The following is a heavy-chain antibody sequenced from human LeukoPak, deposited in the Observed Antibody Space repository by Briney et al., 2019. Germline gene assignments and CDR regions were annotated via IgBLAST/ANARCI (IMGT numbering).Heavy chain of an antibody. CDR2: IKRRSDGGVT. CDR1: GFTFNNAW. CDR3: ATEGDRGYSSNWYNGVDAFDI. D-gene: IGHD6-13*01. J-gene: IGHJ3*02. V-gene: IGHV3-15*01. Sequence: PGGSLRLSCVASGFTFNNAWVSWVRQAAGKGLEWVGRIKRRSDGGVTDYAAPVKGRFTISRDDSKNTFYLQMNSLKTEDTAVYYCATEGDRGYSSNWYNGVDAFDIWGQGTMVTVSS.